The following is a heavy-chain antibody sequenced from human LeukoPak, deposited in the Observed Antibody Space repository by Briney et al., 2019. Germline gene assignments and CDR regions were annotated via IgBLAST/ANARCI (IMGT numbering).Heavy chain of an antibody. V-gene: IGHV3-20*04. CDR3: ARVVYGDYLNYMDV. D-gene: IGHD4-17*01. CDR2: INWNGGST. J-gene: IGHJ6*03. CDR1: GFTFDDYG. Sequence: PGGSLRPSCAASGFTFDDYGMNWVRQAPGKGLEWVSGINWNGGSTGYGDSVKGRFTISRDNAKNSLYLQMNSLRVEDTAFYYCARVVYGDYLNYMDVWGKGTTVTVSS.